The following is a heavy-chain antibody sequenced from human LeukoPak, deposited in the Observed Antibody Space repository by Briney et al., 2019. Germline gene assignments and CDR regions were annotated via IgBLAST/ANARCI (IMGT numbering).Heavy chain of an antibody. Sequence: GGSLRPSCAASGVTSYDYAMHWARHGPGRGLECVSSISWNSGTRPYADPVEGRFTISRDNAKNSLYLQMTGLRAEDTALYYCAKASGGYCSSISCYHFDYWGQGILVTVSS. D-gene: IGHD2-2*01. V-gene: IGHV3-9*02. CDR1: GVTSYDYA. CDR3: AKASGGYCSSISCYHFDY. CDR2: ISWNSGTR. J-gene: IGHJ4*02.